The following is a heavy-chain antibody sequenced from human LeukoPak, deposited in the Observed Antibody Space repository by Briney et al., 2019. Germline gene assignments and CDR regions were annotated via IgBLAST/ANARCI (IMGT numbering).Heavy chain of an antibody. J-gene: IGHJ6*02. CDR1: GFTFSSYE. CDR2: ISSSGSSI. CDR3: ASPTAVRDYYYYGMDV. D-gene: IGHD4-17*01. V-gene: IGHV3-48*03. Sequence: GGSLRLSCAASGFTFSSYEMNWVRQAPGKGLEWVSYISSSGSSIYYADSVKGRFTISRDNAKNSLYLQMYSLRAEDTAVYYCASPTAVRDYYYYGMDVWGQGTTVIVSS.